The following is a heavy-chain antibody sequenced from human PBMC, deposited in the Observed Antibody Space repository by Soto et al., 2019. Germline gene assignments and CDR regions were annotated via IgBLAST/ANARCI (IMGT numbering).Heavy chain of an antibody. CDR3: AKDGQWFGELSAFDI. CDR2: ISYDGNNK. J-gene: IGHJ3*02. Sequence: GGSLRLSCVVSGFTFRNYNMHWVRQAPGKGLEWVALISYDGNNKYYADSVRGRFTISRDNSKNTLSLQMNSLRPDDTAVYYCAKDGQWFGELSAFDIWGQGTMVTVSS. CDR1: GFTFRNYN. D-gene: IGHD3-10*01. V-gene: IGHV3-30*18.